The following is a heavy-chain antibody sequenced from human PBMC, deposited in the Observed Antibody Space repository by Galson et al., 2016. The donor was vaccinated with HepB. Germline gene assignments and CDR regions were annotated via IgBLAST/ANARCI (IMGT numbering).Heavy chain of an antibody. CDR1: GGSISSGSNY. Sequence: TLSLTCTVSGGSISSGSNYWSWIRQPAGKGLEWIGRIYPSGKTNYNPSLKNRATISIDTPKKQFSLELSSVTAADTAVYYCAREGRGRFFEWSSFDSWGQGILVTVSS. V-gene: IGHV4-61*02. J-gene: IGHJ4*02. CDR2: IYPSGKT. D-gene: IGHD3-3*01. CDR3: AREGRGRFFEWSSFDS.